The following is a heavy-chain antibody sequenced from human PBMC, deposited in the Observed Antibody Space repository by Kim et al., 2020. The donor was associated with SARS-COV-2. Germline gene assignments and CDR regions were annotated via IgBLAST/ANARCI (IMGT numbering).Heavy chain of an antibody. CDR2: IIPIFGTA. CDR3: ARLGRGGYDPHPLGG. D-gene: IGHD5-12*01. Sequence: SVKVSCKASGGTFSSYAISWVRQAPGQGLEWMGGIIPIFGTANYAQKFQGRVTITADESTSTAYMELSSLRSEDTAVYYCARLGRGGYDPHPLGGWGQGTLVTVSS. J-gene: IGHJ4*02. CDR1: GGTFSSYA. V-gene: IGHV1-69*13.